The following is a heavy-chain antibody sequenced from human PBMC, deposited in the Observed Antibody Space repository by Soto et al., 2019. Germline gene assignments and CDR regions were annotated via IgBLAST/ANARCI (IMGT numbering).Heavy chain of an antibody. CDR1: GGSISSGGYY. V-gene: IGHV4-31*03. J-gene: IGHJ6*02. D-gene: IGHD2-15*01. CDR2: IYNSEST. Sequence: SETLSLTCTVSGGSISSGGYYWSWIRQHPGKGLEWIGYIYNSESTYYNPSLKSRVTISVDTSKNQFSLKLSSATAADTAVYYCAGLLYYYGMVVWGQGTTVTVSS. CDR3: AGLLYYYGMVV.